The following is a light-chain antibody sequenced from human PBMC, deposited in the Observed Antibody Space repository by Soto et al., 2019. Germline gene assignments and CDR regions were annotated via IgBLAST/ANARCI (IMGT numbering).Light chain of an antibody. Sequence: EIVLTQSPATLSLSPWERATLSCRASQSVSSYLAWYQQKPGQAPRLLIYGASSRATGVPDRFSGSGSGTDFTLTISRLEPEDFAVYYCQQYGSSPWTFGRGTKVDIK. CDR3: QQYGSSPWT. CDR1: QSVSSY. J-gene: IGKJ1*01. CDR2: GAS. V-gene: IGKV3-20*01.